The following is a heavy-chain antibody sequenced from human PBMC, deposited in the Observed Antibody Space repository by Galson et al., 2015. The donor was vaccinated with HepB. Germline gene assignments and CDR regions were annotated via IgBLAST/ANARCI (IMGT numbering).Heavy chain of an antibody. CDR3: AKVLRGSSSCFDD. Sequence: SLRLSCAASGFTFSSYAMSWVRQAPGKGLEWVSAISGSGGSTYYADSVKGRFTISRDNSKNTLYLQMNSLRAEDTAVYYCAKVLRGSSSCFDDWGQGTLVTVSS. CDR2: ISGSGGST. J-gene: IGHJ4*02. CDR1: GFTFSSYA. D-gene: IGHD2-2*01. V-gene: IGHV3-23*01.